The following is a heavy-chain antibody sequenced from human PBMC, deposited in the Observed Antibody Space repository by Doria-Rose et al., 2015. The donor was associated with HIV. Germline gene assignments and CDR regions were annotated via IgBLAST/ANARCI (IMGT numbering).Heavy chain of an antibody. CDR2: IFSDDER. CDR1: GVSLSSPGMG. J-gene: IGHJ4*02. V-gene: IGHV2-26*01. CDR3: ARIKSSRWYHKYYFDF. Sequence: TLKESGPVLVKPTETLTLTCTVSGVSLSSPGMGVSWIRQHPGKALEWLAHIFSDDERSYQTSLKSRLTISRGTCKSQVVLTMTDMDPVDTATYYCARIKSSRWYHKYYFDFWGQGTLVIVSA. D-gene: IGHD6-13*01.